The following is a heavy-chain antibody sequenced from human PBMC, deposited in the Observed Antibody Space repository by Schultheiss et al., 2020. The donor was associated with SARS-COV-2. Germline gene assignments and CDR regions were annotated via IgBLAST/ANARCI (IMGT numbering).Heavy chain of an antibody. CDR1: GGSISSYY. D-gene: IGHD2-15*01. CDR3: ARGGGYCSGGSCYRWFDP. J-gene: IGHJ5*02. V-gene: IGHV4-59*01. Sequence: ETLSLTCTVSGGSISSYYWSWIRQPPGKGLEWIGSIYHSGSTYYNPSLKSRVTLSVDTSKNQFSLKLSSVTAADTAVYYCARGGGYCSGGSCYRWFDPWGQGTLVTVSS. CDR2: IYHSGST.